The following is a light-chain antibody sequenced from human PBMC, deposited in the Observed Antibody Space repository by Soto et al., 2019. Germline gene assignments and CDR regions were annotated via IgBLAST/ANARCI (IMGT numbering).Light chain of an antibody. CDR1: QSISSW. CDR3: QQYNTYSYT. V-gene: IGKV1-5*01. CDR2: DAS. J-gene: IGKJ2*01. Sequence: DIQMTQSPSTLSASVGDRVTITCRASQSISSWLAWYQQKPGKAPKLLIYDASSLESRVPSRFSGSGSGTEFTLTISGLPPDDFATYYCQQYNTYSYTFGQGTKLEIK.